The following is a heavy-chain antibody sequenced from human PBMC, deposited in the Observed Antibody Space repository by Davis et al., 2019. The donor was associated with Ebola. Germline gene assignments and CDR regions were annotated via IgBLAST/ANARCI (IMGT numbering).Heavy chain of an antibody. Sequence: MPSETLSLTCAVSGGSISSGGYSWSWIRQPPGKGLEWIGYIYHSGSTYYNPSLKSRVTISVDRSKNQFSLKLSSVTAADTAVYYCARQAADPFDYWGQGTLVTASS. CDR2: IYHSGST. J-gene: IGHJ4*02. V-gene: IGHV4-30-2*01. D-gene: IGHD6-13*01. CDR1: GGSISSGGYS. CDR3: ARQAADPFDY.